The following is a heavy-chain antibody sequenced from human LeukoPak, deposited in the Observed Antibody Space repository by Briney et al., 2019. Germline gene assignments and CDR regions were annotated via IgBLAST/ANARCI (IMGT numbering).Heavy chain of an antibody. V-gene: IGHV3-23*01. CDR2: ISGTGGST. D-gene: IGHD3-22*01. Sequence: TGGSLRLSCAASGFTFRSYAMGWVRQAPGKGLEWVSTISGTGGSTYYADSVKGRFTISRDNSKNTLSLQMNSLRAEDTAVYYCVKGSNHYDSSGYYVPIDYWGQGTLVTVSS. CDR1: GFTFRSYA. J-gene: IGHJ4*02. CDR3: VKGSNHYDSSGYYVPIDY.